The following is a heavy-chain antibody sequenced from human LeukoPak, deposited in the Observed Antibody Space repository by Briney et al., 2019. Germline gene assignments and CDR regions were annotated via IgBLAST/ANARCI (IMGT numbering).Heavy chain of an antibody. CDR3: ARQAVAGNGFDY. CDR2: IYYSGNT. D-gene: IGHD6-19*01. Sequence: PSETLSLTCTVSGGSIGSSNYYWGWIRQPPGKGLEWIGTIYYSGNTYYNPSLKSRVSISVDTSKNQFSLTLSSVTAADTAVYYCARQAVAGNGFDYWGQGTLVTVSS. J-gene: IGHJ4*02. V-gene: IGHV4-39*01. CDR1: GGSIGSSNYY.